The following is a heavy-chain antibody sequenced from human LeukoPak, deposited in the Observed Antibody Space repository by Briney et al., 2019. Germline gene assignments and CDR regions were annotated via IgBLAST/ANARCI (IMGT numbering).Heavy chain of an antibody. CDR3: ASERLPFLEWLHAFDI. D-gene: IGHD3-3*01. J-gene: IGHJ3*02. V-gene: IGHV3-53*01. CDR2: IYIVGIT. Sequence: GGSLRLSCAAFGITVSSNYMSWVRHSPGKGLEGLSVIYIVGITYYADSVQGRFTISRDTSKNTLYLQMNSLRAEDPDVYYCASERLPFLEWLHAFDIWGQGTLVTVSS. CDR1: GITVSSNY.